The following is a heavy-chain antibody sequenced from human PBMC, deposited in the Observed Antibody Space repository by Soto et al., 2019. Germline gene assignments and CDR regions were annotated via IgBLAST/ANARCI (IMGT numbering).Heavy chain of an antibody. Sequence: ASVKVSCKASGYTFTSYHMHWVRQAPGQGLEWMGIINPSGGSTSYAQKFQGRVTMTRDTSTSTVYMELSSLRSEDTAVYYCARVTPELGDFDYWGQGTLVTVSS. CDR3: ARVTPELGDFDY. CDR2: INPSGGST. CDR1: GYTFTSYH. D-gene: IGHD6-6*01. V-gene: IGHV1-46*01. J-gene: IGHJ4*02.